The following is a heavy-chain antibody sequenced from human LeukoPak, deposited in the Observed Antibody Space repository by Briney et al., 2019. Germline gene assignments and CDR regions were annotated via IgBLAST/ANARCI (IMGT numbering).Heavy chain of an antibody. CDR1: GFTFSSYG. V-gene: IGHV3-30*18. CDR2: ISYDGSNK. CDR3: AKDIRDCSGGSCYYYYGMDV. D-gene: IGHD2-15*01. J-gene: IGHJ6*02. Sequence: GGSLRLSCAASGFTFSSYGMHWVRQAPGKGLEWVAVISYDGSNKFYADSVKGRFTISRDNSKNTLYLQMNSLRAEDTAVHYCAKDIRDCSGGSCYYYYGMDVWGQGTTVTVSS.